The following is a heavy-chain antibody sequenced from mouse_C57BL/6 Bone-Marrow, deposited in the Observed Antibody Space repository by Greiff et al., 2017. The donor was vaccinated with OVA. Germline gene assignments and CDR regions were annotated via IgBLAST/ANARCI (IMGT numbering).Heavy chain of an antibody. Sequence: VKLVESGPELVKPGASVKISCKASGYAFSSSWMNWVKQRPGKGLEWIGRIYPGDGDTNYNGKFKGKATLTADKSSSTAYMQLSSLTSEDSAVYFCAREGSLLRLFAYWGQGTLVTVSA. V-gene: IGHV1-82*01. D-gene: IGHD1-1*01. CDR1: GYAFSSSW. CDR2: IYPGDGDT. J-gene: IGHJ3*01. CDR3: AREGSLLRLFAY.